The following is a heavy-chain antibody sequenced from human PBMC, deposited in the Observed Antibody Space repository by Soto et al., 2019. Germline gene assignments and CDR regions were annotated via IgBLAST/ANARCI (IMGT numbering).Heavy chain of an antibody. D-gene: IGHD6-19*01. V-gene: IGHV3-66*01. CDR1: GFTVSSKY. CDR3: AGAIAVAGHWYFDL. CDR2: IQSGGPT. J-gene: IGHJ2*01. Sequence: EVHLVESGGGLVQPGGSLRLSCAASGFTVSSKYMSWVRQAPGKGLEWVSLIQSGGPTYYADSVKGRFTISRDTSENTLHLQMDSLRAEDTAVYYCAGAIAVAGHWYFDLWGRGTLVTVSS.